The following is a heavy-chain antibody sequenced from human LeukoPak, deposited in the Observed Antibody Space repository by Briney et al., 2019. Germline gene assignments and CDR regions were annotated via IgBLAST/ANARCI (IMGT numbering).Heavy chain of an antibody. CDR1: GFTFSDYY. CDR3: ARSPEYYYDSSGYYTWYFDY. CDR2: ISSSGSTI. D-gene: IGHD3-22*01. Sequence: SGGSLRLSCAASGFTFSDYYMSWIRQAPGKGLEWVSYISSSGSTIYYADSVKGRFTISRDNAKNSLYLQMNSLRAEYTAVYYWARSPEYYYDSSGYYTWYFDYWGQGTLVTVSS. J-gene: IGHJ4*02. V-gene: IGHV3-11*01.